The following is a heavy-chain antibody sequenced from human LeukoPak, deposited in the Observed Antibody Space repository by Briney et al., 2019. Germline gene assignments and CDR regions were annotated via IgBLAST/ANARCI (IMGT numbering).Heavy chain of an antibody. V-gene: IGHV4-34*01. CDR3: ASIRSGAYYYGSGSYFDY. CDR1: GGSFSGYY. Sequence: PSETLSLTCAVYGGSFSGYYWSWIRQPPGKGLEWIGEINHSRSTNYNPSLKSRVTISVDTSKNQFSLKLSSVTAADTAVYYCASIRSGAYYYGSGSYFDYWGQGTLVTVSS. D-gene: IGHD3-10*01. CDR2: INHSRST. J-gene: IGHJ4*02.